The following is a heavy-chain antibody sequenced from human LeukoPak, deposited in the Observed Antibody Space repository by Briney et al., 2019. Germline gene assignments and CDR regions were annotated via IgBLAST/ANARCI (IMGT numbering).Heavy chain of an antibody. D-gene: IGHD6-19*01. CDR1: GFTFSTYA. V-gene: IGHV3-23*01. CDR3: VKGRDSSGWPYDACDM. Sequence: PGGSLRFFCAASGFTFSTYAMSWVRQAPGKGLEWVSAISGSGGSTYYADSVKGRFTISRDNSKNMLYVQMNSLRVDDTAVYYCVKGRDSSGWPYDACDMSREGKMVAVSS. J-gene: IGHJ3*02. CDR2: ISGSGGST.